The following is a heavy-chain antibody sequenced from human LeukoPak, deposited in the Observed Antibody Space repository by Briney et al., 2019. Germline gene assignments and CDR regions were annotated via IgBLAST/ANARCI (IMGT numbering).Heavy chain of an antibody. CDR3: ARAIEAINDYFEF. J-gene: IGHJ4*02. CDR1: GFTVRNNY. Sequence: GGSLRLSCAASGFTVRNNYMSWVRQAPGKGLEWVSLIYSGGSTYYADSVKGRFTISRDNSNNTVYLQMNSLRAEDTAVYYCARAIEAINDYFEFWGQGALVIVSS. V-gene: IGHV3-66*01. D-gene: IGHD5-12*01. CDR2: IYSGGST.